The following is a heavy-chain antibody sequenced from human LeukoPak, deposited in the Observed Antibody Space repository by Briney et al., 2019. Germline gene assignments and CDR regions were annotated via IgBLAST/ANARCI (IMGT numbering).Heavy chain of an antibody. CDR1: GFTFSSYG. CDR2: IWYDGSNK. Sequence: PGRSLRLSCAASGFTFSSYGMHWVRQAPGKGLEWVAVIWYDGSNKYYADSVKGRFTISRDNSKNTLYLQMNSLRAEDTPVYYCARDYYDSSGYYYGGHDYWGQGTLVTVSS. J-gene: IGHJ4*02. V-gene: IGHV3-33*01. CDR3: ARDYYDSSGYYYGGHDY. D-gene: IGHD3-22*01.